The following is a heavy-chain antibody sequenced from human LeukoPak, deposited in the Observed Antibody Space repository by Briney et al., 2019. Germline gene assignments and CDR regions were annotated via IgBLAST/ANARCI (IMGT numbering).Heavy chain of an antibody. D-gene: IGHD6-13*01. Sequence: EGSLRLLYAASGLTFSRYWMHWARKAPGKGLVLVSRADYDASDTSYADSVRGRINTSSHNAKNTPYLQMNSLSAEDTAVYYCATVAAAGTIYWGQGTLVTVSS. CDR2: ADYDASDT. J-gene: IGHJ4*02. CDR1: GLTFSRYW. CDR3: ATVAAAGTIY. V-gene: IGHV3-74*01.